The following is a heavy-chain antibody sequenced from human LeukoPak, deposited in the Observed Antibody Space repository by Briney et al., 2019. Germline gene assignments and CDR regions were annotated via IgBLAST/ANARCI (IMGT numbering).Heavy chain of an antibody. Sequence: GGSLRPSCAASGFTFSSSAISWVRQAPGKGLEWLSTINGGADTTYYADSVKGRFTFSRDTSKNTLYLQMNSLRTEDTAVYYCAKAYPTARGVNFDYWGQGTLVTVSS. D-gene: IGHD3-10*01. CDR1: GFTFSSSA. J-gene: IGHJ4*02. CDR2: INGGADTT. CDR3: AKAYPTARGVNFDY. V-gene: IGHV3-23*01.